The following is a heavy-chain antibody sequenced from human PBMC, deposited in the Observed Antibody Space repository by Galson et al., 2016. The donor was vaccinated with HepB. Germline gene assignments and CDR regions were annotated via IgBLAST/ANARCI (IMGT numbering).Heavy chain of an antibody. Sequence: SVKVSCKASGYSFLSYDVTWVRQATGQGLEWMGWMNPNSGSTDYGQKFQGRVTMTANTSTQTVYMELNSLTIEDTGVYYCAKGSTGTLWNNWFDPWGRGTLVTVSS. CDR3: AKGSTGTLWNNWFDP. D-gene: IGHD1-7*01. CDR2: MNPNSGST. CDR1: GYSFLSYD. V-gene: IGHV1-8*01. J-gene: IGHJ5*02.